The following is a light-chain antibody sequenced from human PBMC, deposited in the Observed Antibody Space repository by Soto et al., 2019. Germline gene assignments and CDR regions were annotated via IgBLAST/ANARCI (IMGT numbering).Light chain of an antibody. CDR2: WAS. Sequence: DIVMTQSPDSLAVSLGERATVNCKSSQNVLFNSDNKNYLAWYQQKPGQPPKLLIYWASTRESGVPDRFSGSGSGTDFTLTISSLQAEDAAFYYCQQYYSTPLTFGGGTKVEIK. J-gene: IGKJ4*01. V-gene: IGKV4-1*01. CDR1: QNVLFNSDNKNY. CDR3: QQYYSTPLT.